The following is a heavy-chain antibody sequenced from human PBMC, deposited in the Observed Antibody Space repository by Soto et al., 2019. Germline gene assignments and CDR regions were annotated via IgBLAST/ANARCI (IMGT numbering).Heavy chain of an antibody. CDR1: GFTVSSNY. J-gene: IGHJ6*03. V-gene: IGHV3-66*01. D-gene: IGHD4-17*01. Sequence: QPGGSLRLSCAASGFTVSSNYMSWVRQAPGKGLEWVSVIYSGGSTYYADSVKGRFTISRDNSKNTLYLQMNSLRAEDTAVYYCARGPKYGDWDYYYYYMDVWGKGTTVTVSS. CDR3: ARGPKYGDWDYYYYYMDV. CDR2: IYSGGST.